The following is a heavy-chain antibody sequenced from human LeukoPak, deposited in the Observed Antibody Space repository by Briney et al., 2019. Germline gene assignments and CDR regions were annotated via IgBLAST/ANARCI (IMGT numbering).Heavy chain of an antibody. V-gene: IGHV1-69*04. CDR3: ARGGGSGSYITIEYFQH. CDR2: IIPILDIA. CDR1: GGTFSSYA. D-gene: IGHD3-10*01. J-gene: IGHJ1*01. Sequence: SVKVSCKASGGTFSSYAISWVRQAPGQGHEWMGRIIPILDIAKYAQKFQGRVTITADKSTSTAYMELSSLRSEDTAVYYCARGGGSGSYITIEYFQHWGQGTLVTVSS.